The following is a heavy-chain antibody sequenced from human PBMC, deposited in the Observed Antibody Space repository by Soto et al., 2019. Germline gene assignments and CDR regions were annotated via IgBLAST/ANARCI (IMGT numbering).Heavy chain of an antibody. Sequence: ASVKVSRKVSGYTLTDLSMQWVRQAPGKGLEWMGGFDPEDGETIYAQKFQGRVTMTEDTATDTAYMELSSLRSEDTAVYYCATHRSGRFLEWLPEGSLGYWGQGTLVTVPS. CDR1: GYTLTDLS. CDR2: FDPEDGET. V-gene: IGHV1-24*01. CDR3: ATHRSGRFLEWLPEGSLGY. J-gene: IGHJ4*02. D-gene: IGHD3-3*01.